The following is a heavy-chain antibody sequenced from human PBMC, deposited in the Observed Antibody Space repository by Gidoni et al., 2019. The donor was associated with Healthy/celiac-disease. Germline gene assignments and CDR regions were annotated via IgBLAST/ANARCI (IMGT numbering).Heavy chain of an antibody. CDR3: AKSGEFYTYYDILTGPDYGMDV. CDR2: ISGSGGST. J-gene: IGHJ6*02. CDR1: GFTFSSYA. D-gene: IGHD3-9*01. Sequence: EVQLVESGGGLVQPGGSLRLSCAASGFTFSSYAMSWVRQAPGKGLEWVSAISGSGGSTYYADSVKGRFTISRDNSKNTLYLQMNSLRAEDTAVYYCAKSGEFYTYYDILTGPDYGMDVWGQGTTVTVSS. V-gene: IGHV3-23*04.